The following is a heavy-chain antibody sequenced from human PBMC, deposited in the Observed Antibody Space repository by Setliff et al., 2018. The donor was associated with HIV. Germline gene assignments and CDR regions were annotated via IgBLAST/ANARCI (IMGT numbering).Heavy chain of an antibody. CDR1: GFTFSTYS. J-gene: IGHJ4*02. CDR2: ISSSTSTI. CDR3: ASGRDTSRADY. V-gene: IGHV3-48*01. D-gene: IGHD2-2*01. Sequence: GGSLRLSCAASGFTFSTYSMNWVRQAPGKGLEWVSYISSSTSTIYYADSVKGRFTISRDNAKNSLYLQMNSLRAEDTAVYYCASGRDTSRADYWGQGSLVTVSS.